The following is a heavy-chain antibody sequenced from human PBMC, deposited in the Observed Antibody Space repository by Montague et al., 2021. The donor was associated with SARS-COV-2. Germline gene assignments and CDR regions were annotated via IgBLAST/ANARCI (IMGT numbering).Heavy chain of an antibody. CDR1: GGPSVITT. CDR3: ARGAPGY. CDR2: INYGGSP. J-gene: IGHJ4*02. Sequence: SETLSLTCAVYGGPSVITTGPGSVSPQGGGLGGIGQINYGGSPKYNPSLRSRVTISIDTSKNQFSLKLTSVTAADTAVYYCARGAPGYWGQGTLVTVSS. D-gene: IGHD1-1*01. V-gene: IGHV4-34*01.